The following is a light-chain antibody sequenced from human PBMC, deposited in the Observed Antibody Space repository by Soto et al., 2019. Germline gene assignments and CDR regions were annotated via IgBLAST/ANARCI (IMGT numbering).Light chain of an antibody. V-gene: IGKV3-20*01. CDR3: QQYASSPPT. J-gene: IGKJ4*01. CDR2: RAS. Sequence: EIVLTQSPGTLSLSPGERATLSCRASQSVGRDFLAWYQHKPGQAPRLLIHRASSRATGIPDRFSGSGSGTDFILTISRLEPEDFALYYCQQYASSPPTFGGGTKVEIK. CDR1: QSVGRDF.